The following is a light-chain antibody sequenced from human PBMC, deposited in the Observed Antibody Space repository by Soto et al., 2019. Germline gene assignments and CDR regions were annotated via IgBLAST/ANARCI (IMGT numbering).Light chain of an antibody. V-gene: IGLV4-60*02. J-gene: IGLJ3*02. CDR1: SGHSSYI. CDR3: ETWDFNTRV. Sequence: QPVLTQSSSASASLGSSVKLTCTLSSGHSSYIIAWHQQQPGKAPRYLMKLEGSGSYNKGSGVPDRFSGCSSGADRYLTIYNLQFEDEADYYCETWDFNTRVFGGGTKLTVL. CDR2: LEGSGSY.